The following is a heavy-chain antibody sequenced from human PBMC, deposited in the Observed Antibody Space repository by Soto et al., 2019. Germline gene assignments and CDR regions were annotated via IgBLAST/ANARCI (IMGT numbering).Heavy chain of an antibody. V-gene: IGHV3-15*01. CDR3: TTAPLTDIVVVPAAPGAFDI. J-gene: IGHJ3*02. D-gene: IGHD2-2*01. CDR2: IKSKTDGGTT. CDR1: GFTFSNAW. Sequence: EVQLVESGGGLVKPGGSLRLSCAASGFTFSNAWMSWVRQAPGKGLEWVGRIKSKTDGGTTDYAAPVKGRFTISRDDSKNTLYLQMNSLKTEDTAVYYCTTAPLTDIVVVPAAPGAFDIWGQGTMVTVSS.